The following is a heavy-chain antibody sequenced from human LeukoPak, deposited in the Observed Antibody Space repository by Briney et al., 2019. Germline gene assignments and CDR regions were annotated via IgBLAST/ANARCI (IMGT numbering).Heavy chain of an antibody. V-gene: IGHV1-46*01. CDR1: GYTFTSYY. Sequence: ASVKVSCKASGYTFTSYYVHWVRQAPGQGLEWMGLINPSGGSTRYAQKFQGRVTMTRDMSTSTVYMELSSLRSEDTAVYYCAREGGGKDFDYWGQGTLVTVSS. J-gene: IGHJ4*02. CDR2: INPSGGST. CDR3: AREGGGKDFDY. D-gene: IGHD4-23*01.